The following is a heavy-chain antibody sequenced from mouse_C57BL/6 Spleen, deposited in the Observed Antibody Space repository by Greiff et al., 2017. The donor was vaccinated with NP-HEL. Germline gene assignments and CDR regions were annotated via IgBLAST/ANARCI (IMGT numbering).Heavy chain of an antibody. V-gene: IGHV1-55*01. CDR2: IYPGSGRT. Sequence: QVQLQQPGAELVKPGASVKMSCTASGYTFTSYWITWVKQTPGQGLEWIGDIYPGSGRTNYNEKLKGKATLTVDTSSSTAYMQLSSLTSEDSAVYYYARNLLEGSWYCDVWGTGTTVTVSS. CDR3: ARNLLEGSWYCDV. CDR1: GYTFTSYW. J-gene: IGHJ1*03. D-gene: IGHD2-14*01.